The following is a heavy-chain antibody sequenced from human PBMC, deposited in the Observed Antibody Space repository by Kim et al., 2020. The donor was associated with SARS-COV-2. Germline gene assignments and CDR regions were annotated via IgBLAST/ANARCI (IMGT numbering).Heavy chain of an antibody. Sequence: GGSLRLSCAASGFTFSSYAMHWVRQAPGKGLEWVAVISYDGSNKYYADSVKGRFTISRDNSKNTLYLQMNSLRAEDTAVYYCAIPTLDFPLGYYYGMDVWGQGTTVTVSS. CDR2: ISYDGSNK. J-gene: IGHJ6*02. CDR3: AIPTLDFPLGYYYGMDV. V-gene: IGHV3-30-3*01. CDR1: GFTFSSYA.